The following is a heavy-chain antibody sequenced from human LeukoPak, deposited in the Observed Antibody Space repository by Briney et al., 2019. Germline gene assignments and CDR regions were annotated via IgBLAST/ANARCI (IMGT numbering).Heavy chain of an antibody. D-gene: IGHD3-22*01. Sequence: ASVKVSCKASGGTFSSYAISWVRQAPGQGLEWMGWINPNSGGTNYAQKFQGRVTMTRDTSISTAYMELSSLRSDDTAVYYCARDFSSGYHSEYFQHWGQGTLVTVSS. CDR2: INPNSGGT. CDR3: ARDFSSGYHSEYFQH. J-gene: IGHJ1*01. CDR1: GGTFSSYA. V-gene: IGHV1-2*02.